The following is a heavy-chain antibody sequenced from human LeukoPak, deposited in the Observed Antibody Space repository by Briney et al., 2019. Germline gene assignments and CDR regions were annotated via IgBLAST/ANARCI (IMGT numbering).Heavy chain of an antibody. V-gene: IGHV4-39*07. Sequence: SETLSLTCSVSGGSTSSGSYHWGWIRQPPGEGLEWIASIYYTGSTYYNPPLKSRVAISLDTSKNQFSLKLSSVTAADTAVYYCARGMYYYGSGPQGYWGQGTLVTVSS. CDR2: IYYTGST. CDR1: GGSTSSGSYH. J-gene: IGHJ4*02. CDR3: ARGMYYYGSGPQGY. D-gene: IGHD3-10*01.